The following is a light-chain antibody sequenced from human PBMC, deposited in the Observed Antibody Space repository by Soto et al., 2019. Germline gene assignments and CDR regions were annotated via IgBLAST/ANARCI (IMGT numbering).Light chain of an antibody. V-gene: IGKV3-11*01. CDR2: DAS. J-gene: IGKJ1*01. CDR3: QQRSNWAWT. CDR1: QSVSSY. Sequence: EIVLTQSPATLSLSPGERATLSCRASQSVSSYLAWYQQKPGQAPRLLIYDASNRATGIPARFSGSGSGTDFPLTISSLAPEDFAVYYCQQRSNWAWTFGQGTKVDIK.